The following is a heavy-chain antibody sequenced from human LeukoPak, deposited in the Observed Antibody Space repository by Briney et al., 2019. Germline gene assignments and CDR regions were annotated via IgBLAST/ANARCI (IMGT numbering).Heavy chain of an antibody. D-gene: IGHD3-22*01. V-gene: IGHV3-9*03. CDR3: AKDHRPYYDSSGYYDY. J-gene: IGHJ4*02. CDR1: GFTFDDYA. Sequence: GGPLRLSCAASGFTFDDYAMHWVRQVPGKGLEWVSGISWNSGIIGYADSVKGRITISRDNAKNSLYLQMNSLRAEDMALYYCAKDHRPYYDSSGYYDYWGQGTLVTVSS. CDR2: ISWNSGII.